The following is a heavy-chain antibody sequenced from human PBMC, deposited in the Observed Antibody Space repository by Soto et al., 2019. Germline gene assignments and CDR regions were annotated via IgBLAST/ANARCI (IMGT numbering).Heavy chain of an antibody. CDR1: GFSFENYG. CDR3: ANLWGDGYNLGQDYNGMDV. J-gene: IGHJ6*02. V-gene: IGHV3-33*06. Sequence: QVQMVESGGGVVQPGRSLRLSCAASGFSFENYGMHWVRQAPGRGLEWVAIIWYDGSLQYYAAAVKGRFTISRDNSMNTLYLEMNSLRAEDTAVYYCANLWGDGYNLGQDYNGMDVWGQGTTVIVSS. D-gene: IGHD5-12*01. CDR2: IWYDGSLQ.